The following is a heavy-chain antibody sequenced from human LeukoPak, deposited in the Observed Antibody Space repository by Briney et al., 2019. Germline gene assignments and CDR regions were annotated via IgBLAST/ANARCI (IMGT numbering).Heavy chain of an antibody. CDR1: GGSFSGYY. CDR2: INHSGST. Sequence: SETLSLTCAVYGGSFSGYYWSWIRQPPGKGLEWIGEINHSGSTNYNPSLKSRVTISVDTSKNQFSLKLSSVTAADTAVYYCARGMRLGDYYYYYYMDVWGKGTTVTVSS. V-gene: IGHV4-34*01. CDR3: ARGMRLGDYYYYYYMDV. D-gene: IGHD3-16*01. J-gene: IGHJ6*03.